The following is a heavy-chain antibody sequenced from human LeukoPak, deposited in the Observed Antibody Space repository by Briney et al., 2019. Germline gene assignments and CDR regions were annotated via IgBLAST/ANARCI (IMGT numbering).Heavy chain of an antibody. CDR3: ASLTLNYYDSSGLDY. CDR2: IFHTGNS. CDR1: GGSISTFY. D-gene: IGHD3-22*01. Sequence: SETLSLTCTISGGSISTFYWSWLRQPPGKGLEWIAYIFHTGNSNYNPSLKGRVTISVDTSKNQFSLKLSSVTAADTAVYYCASLTLNYYDSSGLDYWGQGTLVTVSS. J-gene: IGHJ4*02. V-gene: IGHV4-4*08.